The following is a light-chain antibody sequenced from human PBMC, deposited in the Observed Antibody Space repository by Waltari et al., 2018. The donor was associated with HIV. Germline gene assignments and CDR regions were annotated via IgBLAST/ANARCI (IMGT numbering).Light chain of an antibody. J-gene: IGLJ3*02. CDR1: SRRSYY. CDR2: GKN. CDR3: NSRDSSGNRV. Sequence: SSELTQDPAVSVALGQTVRITCQGDSRRSYYASWYQQKPRQAPVLVIYGKNNRPSGIPDRFSGSSSGNTASLTITGAQAEDEADYYCNSRDSSGNRVFGGGTNLTVL. V-gene: IGLV3-19*01.